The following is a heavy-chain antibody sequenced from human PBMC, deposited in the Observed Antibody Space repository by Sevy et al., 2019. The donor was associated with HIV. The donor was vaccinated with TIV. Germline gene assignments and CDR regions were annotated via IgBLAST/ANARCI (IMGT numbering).Heavy chain of an antibody. Sequence: GGSLRLSCAASGFTFSSYGMHWVRQAPGKGLEWVAVISYDGSNKYYADSVKGRFTISRDNSKNTLYLQMNSLRAEDTAVYYCAKGGYSSSPRYYYSMDVWGKGTTVTVSS. V-gene: IGHV3-30*18. CDR2: ISYDGSNK. D-gene: IGHD6-6*01. J-gene: IGHJ6*03. CDR1: GFTFSSYG. CDR3: AKGGYSSSPRYYYSMDV.